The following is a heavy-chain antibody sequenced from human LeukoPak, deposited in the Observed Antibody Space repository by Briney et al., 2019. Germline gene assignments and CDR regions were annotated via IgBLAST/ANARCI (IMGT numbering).Heavy chain of an antibody. CDR2: VYYSGST. CDR3: ARARSGLDY. V-gene: IGHV4-39*07. D-gene: IGHD3-3*01. Sequence: SETLSLTCTVSGGSISTTNYYWGWIRQSPGKGLEWFGCVYYSGSTYYNPSLKSRVTISVDKSKNQFSLKLSSVTAADTAVYYCARARSGLDYWGQGTLVTVSS. CDR1: GGSISTTNYY. J-gene: IGHJ4*02.